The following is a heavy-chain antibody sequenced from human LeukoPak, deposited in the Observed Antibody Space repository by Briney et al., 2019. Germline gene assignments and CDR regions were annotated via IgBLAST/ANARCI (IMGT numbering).Heavy chain of an antibody. D-gene: IGHD6-13*01. J-gene: IGHJ4*02. CDR3: ARGGGSWYADC. V-gene: IGHV4-59*01. CDR1: GGSISSYY. Sequence: SETLSLTCSVSGGSISSYYWSWIRQPPEKGLEWIGYIHYSGSTSYNPSLKSRVTMSVDTSKNQFSLKVSSVTAADTAVYYCARGGGSWYADCWGQGILVTVSS. CDR2: IHYSGST.